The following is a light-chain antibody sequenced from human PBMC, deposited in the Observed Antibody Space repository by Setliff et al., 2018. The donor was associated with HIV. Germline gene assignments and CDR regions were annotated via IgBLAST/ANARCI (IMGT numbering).Light chain of an antibody. CDR3: SSYTSSGTLFV. CDR1: NSDIGGYDY. Sequence: ALTQPASVSGSPGQSITISCTGTNSDIGGYDYVYWYQQQPGKAPKLMIYEVSGRPSGVSYRFSGSKSGTTASLTISGLQTEDEADYFCSSYTSSGTLFVFGTGTKGTVL. J-gene: IGLJ1*01. V-gene: IGLV2-14*01. CDR2: EVS.